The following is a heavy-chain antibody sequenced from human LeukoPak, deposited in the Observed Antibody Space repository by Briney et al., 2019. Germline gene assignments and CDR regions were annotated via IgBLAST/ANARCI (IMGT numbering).Heavy chain of an antibody. V-gene: IGHV1-69*13. CDR1: GGTFSSYA. J-gene: IGHJ6*03. CDR2: IIPIFGTA. Sequence: GASAKVSCKASGGTFSSYAISWVRQAPGQGLEWMGGIIPIFGTANYAQKFQGRVTITADESTSTAYMELSSLRSEDTAVYYCARDPVPHARSGPPLHYMDVWGKGTTVTVSS. D-gene: IGHD3-22*01. CDR3: ARDPVPHARSGPPLHYMDV.